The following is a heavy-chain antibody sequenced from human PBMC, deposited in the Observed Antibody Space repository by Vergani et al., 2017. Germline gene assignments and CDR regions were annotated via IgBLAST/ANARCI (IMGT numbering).Heavy chain of an antibody. CDR1: GYTFTNYG. CDR2: ISPYNGNT. D-gene: IGHD3-10*01. J-gene: IGHJ4*02. Sequence: QVQLVQSEAEVKKPGASVKISCKASGYTFTNYGVSWVRQAPGQGLEWMGWISPYNGNTNYAQNLQVRVTVTTDTSTSTAHMELRSLRSDDTAVYFCARGEVGSGVDYWGQGTLVTVSS. CDR3: ARGEVGSGVDY. V-gene: IGHV1-18*01.